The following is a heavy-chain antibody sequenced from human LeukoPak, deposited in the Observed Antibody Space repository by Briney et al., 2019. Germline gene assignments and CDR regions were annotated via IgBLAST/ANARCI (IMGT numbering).Heavy chain of an antibody. J-gene: IGHJ4*02. CDR2: IYYSGST. Sequence: SETLSLTCTVSGGSISSYYWSWIRQPPGKGLEWIGYIYYSGSTNYNPSLKSRVTISVDTSKNQFSLKLSSVTAADTAVYYCARARGYSYGPHFDYWGQGTLVTVSS. CDR3: ARARGYSYGPHFDY. D-gene: IGHD5-18*01. V-gene: IGHV4-59*01. CDR1: GGSISSYY.